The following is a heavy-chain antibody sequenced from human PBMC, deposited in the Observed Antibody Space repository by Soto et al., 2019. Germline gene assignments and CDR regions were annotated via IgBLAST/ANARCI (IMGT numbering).Heavy chain of an antibody. Sequence: ASVKVSCKASGYSFTSLHFNWVRQATGQGLEGIGWMNPHSGDTGFAQRLQGRVTMTRNTSINTAYMELRSLSSQDTAVYYCARGSPGPVDHWGQGTQVTVSS. V-gene: IGHV1-8*01. CDR2: MNPHSGDT. CDR3: ARGSPGPVDH. J-gene: IGHJ4*02. CDR1: GYSFTSLH. D-gene: IGHD6-19*01.